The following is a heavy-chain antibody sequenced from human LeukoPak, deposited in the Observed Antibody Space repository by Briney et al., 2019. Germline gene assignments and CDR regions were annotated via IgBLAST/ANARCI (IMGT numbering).Heavy chain of an antibody. J-gene: IGHJ3*02. CDR2: ISGSSSYI. V-gene: IGHV3-21*01. CDR1: GFTFSSYS. Sequence: PGGSLRLSCAASGFTFSSYSMNWVRQAPGKGLEWVSSISGSSSYIYYADSVKGRFTISRDNAKNSLYLQMNSLRAEDTAVYYCARDAIPAASLDAFDIWGQGTMVTVSS. CDR3: ARDAIPAASLDAFDI. D-gene: IGHD2-2*01.